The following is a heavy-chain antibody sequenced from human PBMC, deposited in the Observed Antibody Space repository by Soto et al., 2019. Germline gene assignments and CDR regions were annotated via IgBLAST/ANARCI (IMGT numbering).Heavy chain of an antibody. Sequence: GGSLRLSCAASGFTFSDYYMSWIRQAPGKGLEWVSYISSSGSTIYYADSVKGRFTISRDNAKNSLYLQMNSLRAEDTAVYYCACGYSSGWYRGSGFDYWGQGTLVTVSS. V-gene: IGHV3-11*01. J-gene: IGHJ4*02. CDR3: ACGYSSGWYRGSGFDY. D-gene: IGHD6-19*01. CDR2: ISSSGSTI. CDR1: GFTFSDYY.